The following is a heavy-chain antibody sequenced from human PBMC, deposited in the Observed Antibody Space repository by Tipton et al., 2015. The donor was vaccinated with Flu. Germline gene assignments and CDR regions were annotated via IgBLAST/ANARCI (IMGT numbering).Heavy chain of an antibody. CDR2: IKQDGSVI. D-gene: IGHD3-10*01. CDR3: VREFGGKGSY. CDR1: GFTFSSYW. Sequence: SLRLSCIGSGFTFSSYWMTWVRQAPGKGLEWVANIKQDGSVIYYVDSVKGRFTISRDNAKNSLFLQMNSLGAGDTARYYCVREFGGKGSYWGQGTLVTVSS. J-gene: IGHJ4*02. V-gene: IGHV3-7*01.